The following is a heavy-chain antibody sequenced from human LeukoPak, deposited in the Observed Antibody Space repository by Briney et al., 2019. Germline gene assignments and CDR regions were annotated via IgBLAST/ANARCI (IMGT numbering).Heavy chain of an antibody. V-gene: IGHV4-59*11. CDR2: SHYSGST. D-gene: IGHD1-26*01. J-gene: IGHJ4*02. CDR3: ARDGYSGSSLFDY. CDR1: GGSISSHF. Sequence: SETLTLTCTVSGGSISSHFWSWIRQPPGKGLEWIGYSHYSGSTNYNPSLKSRVTISVATSKNQFSLKLGSVTAADTAVNYCARDGYSGSSLFDYWGQGTLVTVSS.